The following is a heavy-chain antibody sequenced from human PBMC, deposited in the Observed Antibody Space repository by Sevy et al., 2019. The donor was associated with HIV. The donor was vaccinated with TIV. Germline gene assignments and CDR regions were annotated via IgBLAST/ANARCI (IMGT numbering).Heavy chain of an antibody. CDR2: ISSNGGST. Sequence: GGSRLSFSASGFTFSSYAMHWVRQAPGKGLEYVSAISSNGGSTYYADSVKGRFTISRDNSKNTLYLQMSSLRAEDTAVYYCVKARRYRGAFDIWGQGTMVTVSS. V-gene: IGHV3-64D*06. CDR1: GFTFSSYA. CDR3: VKARRYRGAFDI. D-gene: IGHD5-12*01. J-gene: IGHJ3*02.